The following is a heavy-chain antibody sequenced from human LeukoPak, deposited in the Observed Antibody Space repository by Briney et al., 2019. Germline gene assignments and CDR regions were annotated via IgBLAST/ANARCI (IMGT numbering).Heavy chain of an antibody. V-gene: IGHV3-30-3*01. CDR3: TRVPYGDYWSSDY. J-gene: IGHJ4*02. CDR1: GFTFSSYA. Sequence: GRSLRLSCAASGFTFSSYAMHWVRQAPGKGLEWVAVISYDGSNKYYADSVKGRFTISRDNSKNSLFLQMNSLRVEDTAIYYCTRVPYGDYWSSDYWGQGTLVTVSS. CDR2: ISYDGSNK. D-gene: IGHD4-17*01.